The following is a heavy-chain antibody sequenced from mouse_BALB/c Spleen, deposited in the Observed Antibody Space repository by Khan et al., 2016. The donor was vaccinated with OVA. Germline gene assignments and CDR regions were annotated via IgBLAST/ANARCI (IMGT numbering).Heavy chain of an antibody. CDR1: GDSITSGY. J-gene: IGHJ3*01. Sequence: EVQLQESGPSLVKPSQTLSLTCSVTGDSITSGYWNWIRKFPGNKLEYMGYIIYTGYTYYNPSLKSRISITRHTSKTQYYLQLSSVTDEDTATYYCARSTYRYAFVYWGQGTLVTVSA. CDR3: ARSTYRYAFVY. V-gene: IGHV3-8*02. CDR2: IIYTGYT. D-gene: IGHD2-12*01.